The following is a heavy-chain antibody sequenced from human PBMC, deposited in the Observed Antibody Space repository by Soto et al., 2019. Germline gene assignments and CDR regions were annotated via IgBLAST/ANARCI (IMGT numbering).Heavy chain of an antibody. CDR1: GYTFTSYA. V-gene: IGHV1-3*01. CDR3: ARDKGLPETGYCRGGSCYSLDY. D-gene: IGHD2-15*01. CDR2: INAGNGNT. J-gene: IGHJ4*02. Sequence: QVQLVQSGAEVKKPGASVKVSCKASGYTFTSYAMHWVRQAPGQRLEWMGWINAGNGNTKYSQKFQGRGTSTRDTSASTAYMELSSLRSEDTAVYYWARDKGLPETGYCRGGSCYSLDYWGQGTLVTVSS.